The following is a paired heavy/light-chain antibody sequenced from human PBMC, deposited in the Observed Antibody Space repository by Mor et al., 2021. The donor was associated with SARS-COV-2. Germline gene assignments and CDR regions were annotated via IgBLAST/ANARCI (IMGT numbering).Heavy chain of an antibody. CDR3: ARETWLSGEGYYYYGMDV. D-gene: IGHD3-22*01. CDR2: IDWDDDK. CDR1: GFSLSTSGMC. Sequence: QVTLRESGPALVKPTQTLTLTCTFSGFSLSTSGMCVSWIRQPPGKALEWLALIDWDDDKYYSTSLKTRLTISKDTSKNQVVLTMTNMDPVDTATYYCARETWLSGEGYYYYGMDVWGQGTTVTVSS. V-gene: IGHV2-70*01. J-gene: IGHJ6*02.
Light chain of an antibody. Sequence: EIVLTQSPGTLSLSPGERATLSCRASQSVSSSYLAWYQQKRGQAPRLLIYGASSRATGIPDRFSGSGSGTDFTLTISRLAPEDSAVYYCQQLGSSPFTFGPGTKVDI. CDR2: GAS. CDR3: QQLGSSPFT. V-gene: IGKV3-20*01. CDR1: QSVSSSY. J-gene: IGKJ3*01.